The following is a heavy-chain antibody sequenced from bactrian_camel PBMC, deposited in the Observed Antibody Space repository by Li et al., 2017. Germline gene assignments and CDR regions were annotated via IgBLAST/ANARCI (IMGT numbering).Heavy chain of an antibody. D-gene: IGHD2*01. CDR2: IYDDGKT. Sequence: HVQLVESGGGSVYPGGSLRLSCAATGYVASRYCLGWYRQAPEKEREGVASIYDDGKTTYADSVKGRFTITRNANMLTLQMDNLEPEDTAMYYCAAEYRISPAACRRILQLGHATYWGPGTQVTVS. CDR3: AAEYRISPAACRRILQLGHATY. J-gene: IGHJ4*01. V-gene: IGHV3S53*01. CDR1: GYVASRYC.